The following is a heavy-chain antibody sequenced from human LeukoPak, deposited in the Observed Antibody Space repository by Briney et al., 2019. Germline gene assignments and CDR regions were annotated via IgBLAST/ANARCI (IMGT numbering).Heavy chain of an antibody. V-gene: IGHV1-46*01. D-gene: IGHD3-3*01. CDR3: ARDDRGDLLRFLEWLLYY. Sequence: GASVKVSCEASGYTFTSYYMHWVRQAPGQGLEWMGIINPSGGSTSYAQKFQGRVTMTRDTSTSTVYMELSSLRSEDTAVYYCARDDRGDLLRFLEWLLYYWGQGALVTVSS. J-gene: IGHJ4*02. CDR1: GYTFTSYY. CDR2: INPSGGST.